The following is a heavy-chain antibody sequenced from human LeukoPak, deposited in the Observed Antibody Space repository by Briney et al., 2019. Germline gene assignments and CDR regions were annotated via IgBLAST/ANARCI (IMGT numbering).Heavy chain of an antibody. CDR1: GFTFSSYA. CDR2: ISYDGSNK. CDR3: ARDHHDAFDI. Sequence: SGGSLRLSCAASGFTFSSYAMHWVRQAPGKGLEWGAVISYDGSNKYYADSVKGRFTISRDNSKNTLYLQMNSLRAEDTAVYYCARDHHDAFDIWGQGTMVTVSS. J-gene: IGHJ3*02. V-gene: IGHV3-30-3*01.